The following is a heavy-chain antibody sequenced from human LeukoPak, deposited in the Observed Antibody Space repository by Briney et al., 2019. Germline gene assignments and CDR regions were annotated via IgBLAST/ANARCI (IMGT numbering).Heavy chain of an antibody. CDR1: GGTFSSYA. Sequence: ASVKVSCKASGGTFSSYAISWVRQAPGQGLEGMGGIIPIFGTANYAQKFQGRVTITTDESTSTAYMELSSLRSEDTAVYYCARASYYYDSSGYYSGVDFDYWGQGTLVTVSS. CDR3: ARASYYYDSSGYYSGVDFDY. CDR2: IIPIFGTA. D-gene: IGHD3-22*01. J-gene: IGHJ4*02. V-gene: IGHV1-69*05.